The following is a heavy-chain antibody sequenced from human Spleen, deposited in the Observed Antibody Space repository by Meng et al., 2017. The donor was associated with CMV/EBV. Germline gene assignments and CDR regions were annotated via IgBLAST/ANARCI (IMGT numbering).Heavy chain of an antibody. V-gene: IGHV3-30*02. CDR2: IRYDGSNK. CDR1: GFTFSSYG. CDR3: DNFDY. Sequence: GESLKISCAASGFTFSSYGMHWVRQAPGKGLEWVAFIRYDGSNKYYADSVKGRFTISRDNSKNTLYLQLNGLRAEDTAVYYCDNFDYWGQGTLVTVSS. J-gene: IGHJ4*02.